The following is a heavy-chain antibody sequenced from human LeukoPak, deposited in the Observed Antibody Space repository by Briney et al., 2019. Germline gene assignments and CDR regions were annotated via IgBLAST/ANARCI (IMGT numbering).Heavy chain of an antibody. CDR3: ARGRGYDSSGFAFDI. V-gene: IGHV4-31*03. D-gene: IGHD3-22*01. J-gene: IGHJ3*02. CDR1: GSSLSSGGYY. Sequence: SETMSLTCTVSGSSLSSGGYYWSWIRQHPGKGLEWIGYIYYSGSTYYNPSLKSRVTISVDTSKNQFSLKLSSVTAADTAVYYCARGRGYDSSGFAFDIWGQGTMVTVSS. CDR2: IYYSGST.